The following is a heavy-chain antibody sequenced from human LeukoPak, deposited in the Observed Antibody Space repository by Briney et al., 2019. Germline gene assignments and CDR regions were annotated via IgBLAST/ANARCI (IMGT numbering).Heavy chain of an antibody. D-gene: IGHD6-13*01. CDR1: GFIFNSFS. Sequence: GFLRLSCAASGFIFNSFSMHLVRQAPGKRADWVAAVLSDGNKNYSADSVKGRFTISKDNSRNTLYLQMNSLRADDTAMYYGTRGKAKGQSSSWPFDYWGQGTLVTVSS. CDR2: VLSDGNKN. CDR3: TRGKAKGQSSSWPFDY. J-gene: IGHJ4*02. V-gene: IGHV3-30-3*01.